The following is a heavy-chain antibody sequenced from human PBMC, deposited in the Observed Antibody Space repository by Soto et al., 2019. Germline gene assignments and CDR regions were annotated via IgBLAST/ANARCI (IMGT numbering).Heavy chain of an antibody. V-gene: IGHV1-3*01. CDR3: ARDYYDFWSGPYYYGMDV. CDR1: GYTFTSYA. Sequence: GASVKVSCKASGYTFTSYAMHWVRQAPGQRLEWMGWINAGNGNTKYSQKFQGRVTITRDTSASTAYMELSSLRSEDTAVYYCARDYYDFWSGPYYYGMDVWGQGTTVTVSS. J-gene: IGHJ6*02. CDR2: INAGNGNT. D-gene: IGHD3-3*01.